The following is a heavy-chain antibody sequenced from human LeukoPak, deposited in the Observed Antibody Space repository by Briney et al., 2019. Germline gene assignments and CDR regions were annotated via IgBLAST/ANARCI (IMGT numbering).Heavy chain of an antibody. J-gene: IGHJ6*02. CDR3: AREVVAAAGTGYYYYYGMDV. Sequence: SETLSLTCTVSGGSISSSSYYWGWIRQPPGKGLEWIGSIYYSGSTYYNPSLKSRVTISVDTSKNQFSLKLSSVTAADTAVYYCAREVVAAAGTGYYYYYGMDVWGQGTTVTVSS. CDR2: IYYSGST. D-gene: IGHD6-13*01. V-gene: IGHV4-39*07. CDR1: GGSISSSSYY.